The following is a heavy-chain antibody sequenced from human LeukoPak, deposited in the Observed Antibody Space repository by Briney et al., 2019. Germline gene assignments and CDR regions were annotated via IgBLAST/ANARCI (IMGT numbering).Heavy chain of an antibody. CDR3: ARASSGYYWDFDY. Sequence: PETLSLTCTVSGGSVSSNSYYWSWIRQPPGKGLEWIGYIYYSGSTNYNPSLKSRVTLSADTSKNQFALKVTSVTAADTAVYYCARASSGYYWDFDYWGQGALVTVSS. J-gene: IGHJ4*02. V-gene: IGHV4-61*01. CDR1: GGSVSSNSYY. D-gene: IGHD3-22*01. CDR2: IYYSGST.